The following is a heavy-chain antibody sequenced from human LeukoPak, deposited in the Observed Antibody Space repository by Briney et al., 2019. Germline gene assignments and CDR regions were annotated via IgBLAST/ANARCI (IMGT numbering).Heavy chain of an antibody. D-gene: IGHD3-22*01. CDR3: AKRVSSGIGAFDI. Sequence: GGSLRLSCAASGFTVSSNYMSWVRQDPGEGLEWVSVIYSGGSTYYADSVKGRFTISRDNSKNTLYLQMNSLRAEDTAVYYCAKRVSSGIGAFDIWGQGTMVTVSS. CDR1: GFTVSSNY. V-gene: IGHV3-53*01. CDR2: IYSGGST. J-gene: IGHJ3*02.